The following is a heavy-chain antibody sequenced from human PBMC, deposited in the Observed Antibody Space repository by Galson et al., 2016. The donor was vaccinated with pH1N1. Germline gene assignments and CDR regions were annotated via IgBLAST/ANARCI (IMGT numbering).Heavy chain of an antibody. CDR1: GFPFSHYY. D-gene: IGHD3-10*01. CDR2: ISGSDTTI. V-gene: IGHV3-11*01. J-gene: IGHJ3*01. CDR3: ARGHFGWAFDV. Sequence: SLRLSCAASGFPFSHYYMGWIRQAPGKGLEWISYISGSDTTIYYADSVRGRFTISRDNAQNSLYLHMNSLRAEDTAVYYCARGHFGWAFDVWGQGNPGHRLL.